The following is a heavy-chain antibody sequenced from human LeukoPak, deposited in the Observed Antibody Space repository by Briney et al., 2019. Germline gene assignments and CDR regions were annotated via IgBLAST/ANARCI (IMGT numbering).Heavy chain of an antibody. J-gene: IGHJ3*02. CDR3: AGLPGAFDI. Sequence: SETLSLTCIVSGGSLSSSSYYWGWLRQPPGKGLEWVGSIYYSGSTYYNPSLKSRVTISVDTSKNQCSLRLSSVTAADTAVDYCAGLPGAFDIWGQGTMVTVSS. CDR1: GGSLSSSSYY. CDR2: IYYSGST. V-gene: IGHV4-39*01.